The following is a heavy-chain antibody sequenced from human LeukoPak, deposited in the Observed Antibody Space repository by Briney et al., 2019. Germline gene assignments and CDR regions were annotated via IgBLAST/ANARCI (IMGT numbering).Heavy chain of an antibody. Sequence: SETLSLTCAVYGGSFSGYYWSWIRQPPGKGLEWIGEINHSGSTNYNPSLKSRVTISVDTSKNQFSLKLSSVTAADTAVYYCARDRALYYYDSSGYYGHDAFDIWGQGTMVTVSS. CDR3: ARDRALYYYDSSGYYGHDAFDI. CDR1: GGSFSGYY. CDR2: INHSGST. D-gene: IGHD3-22*01. V-gene: IGHV4-34*01. J-gene: IGHJ3*02.